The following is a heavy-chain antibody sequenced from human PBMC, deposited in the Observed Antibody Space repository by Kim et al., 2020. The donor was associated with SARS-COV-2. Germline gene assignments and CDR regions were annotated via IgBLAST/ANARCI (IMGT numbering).Heavy chain of an antibody. Sequence: SETLSLTCAVYGGSFSGYYWSWIRQPPGKGLEWIGEINHSGSTNYNPSLKSRVTISVDTSKNQFSLKLSSVTAADTAVYYCARGIPPSYDYVWGSYRNKRPYYFDYWGQGTLVTVSS. D-gene: IGHD3-16*02. CDR2: INHSGST. CDR1: GGSFSGYY. CDR3: ARGIPPSYDYVWGSYRNKRPYYFDY. J-gene: IGHJ4*02. V-gene: IGHV4-34*01.